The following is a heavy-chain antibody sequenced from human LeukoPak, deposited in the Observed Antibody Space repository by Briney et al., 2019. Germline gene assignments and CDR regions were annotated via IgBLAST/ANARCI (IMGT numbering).Heavy chain of an antibody. D-gene: IGHD6-19*01. J-gene: IGHJ4*02. CDR2: IFDAGRT. CDR1: GFTVSGTY. CDR3: AGATKWLAHDF. Sequence: GGSLRLSCAASGFTVSGTYMSWVRQAARKGWEWVSTIFDAGRTTYADSVKGRFTISRDNYKNTLLLQMNSLRADDTAVYYCAGATKWLAHDFWGQGTLVTVSS. V-gene: IGHV3-53*01.